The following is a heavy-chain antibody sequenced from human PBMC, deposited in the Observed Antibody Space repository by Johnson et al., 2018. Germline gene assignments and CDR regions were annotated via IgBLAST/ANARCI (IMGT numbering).Heavy chain of an antibody. J-gene: IGHJ6*03. Sequence: VQLVQSGGGVVQPGGSLRLSCAASEFTFSIYWMHWVRQAPGKGLVWVSRITSDGSGIIYADSVKGRFTISRDNAKNTLYLQMNSLRVEDTAVYYCARDWGASGAHYMDVWGKGTTVTVSS. CDR2: ITSDGSGI. CDR1: EFTFSIYW. D-gene: IGHD3-16*01. CDR3: ARDWGASGAHYMDV. V-gene: IGHV3-74*01.